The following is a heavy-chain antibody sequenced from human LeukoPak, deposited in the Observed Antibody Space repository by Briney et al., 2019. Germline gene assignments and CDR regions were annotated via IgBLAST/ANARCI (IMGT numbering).Heavy chain of an antibody. J-gene: IGHJ4*02. D-gene: IGHD2-15*01. CDR1: GFTFSSYG. CDR3: ARGVCSGGSCGSYFDY. Sequence: HSGVSLRLSCAASGFTFSSYGMHWVRQAPGKGLEWVAVIWYDGSNKYYTDSVKGRFTISRDNSKNTLYLQMNSLRAEDTAVYYCARGVCSGGSCGSYFDYWGQGTLVTVSS. V-gene: IGHV3-33*01. CDR2: IWYDGSNK.